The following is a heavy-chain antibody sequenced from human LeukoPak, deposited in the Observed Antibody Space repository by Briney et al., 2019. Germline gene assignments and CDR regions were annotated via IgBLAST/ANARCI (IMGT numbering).Heavy chain of an antibody. V-gene: IGHV5-51*01. CDR1: GYSFTTYW. CDR3: ARQVDSMWYIDY. CDR2: IFPGDSET. D-gene: IGHD2-21*01. Sequence: GESLKISCKGSGYSFTTYWIAWVRQMPGKGLEWMAIIFPGDSETRYSPSFQGQVTIPAEKSISTAYLQWSSLMASDSAMYFCARQVDSMWYIDYWGQGTLVTVSS. J-gene: IGHJ4*02.